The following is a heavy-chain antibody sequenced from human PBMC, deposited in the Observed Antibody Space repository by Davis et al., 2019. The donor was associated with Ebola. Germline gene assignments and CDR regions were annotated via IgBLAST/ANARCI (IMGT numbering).Heavy chain of an antibody. D-gene: IGHD3-10*01. CDR1: GYTFTSYG. Sequence: ASVKVSCKASGYTFTSYGISWVRQAPGQGLEWMGWISAYNGNTNYAQKLQGRVTMTTDTSTSTAYMELSSLRSEDTAVYYCAREDPYGSGSYLFDYWGQGTLVTVSS. J-gene: IGHJ4*02. V-gene: IGHV1-18*01. CDR3: AREDPYGSGSYLFDY. CDR2: ISAYNGNT.